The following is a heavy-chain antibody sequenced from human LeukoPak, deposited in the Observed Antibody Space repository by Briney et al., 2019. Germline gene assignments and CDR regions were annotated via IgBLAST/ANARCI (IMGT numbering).Heavy chain of an antibody. CDR3: AKGIDSRSLFDY. CDR2: INGNGGST. D-gene: IGHD6-6*01. Sequence: GGSLRLPCAASGFTFSSYAMSWVRQAPGKGLEWVSAINGNGGSTYYTDSVKGRFVISRDNSKNTLYLQMNSLRAEDTAVYYCAKGIDSRSLFDYWGQGTLVTVSS. CDR1: GFTFSSYA. J-gene: IGHJ4*02. V-gene: IGHV3-23*01.